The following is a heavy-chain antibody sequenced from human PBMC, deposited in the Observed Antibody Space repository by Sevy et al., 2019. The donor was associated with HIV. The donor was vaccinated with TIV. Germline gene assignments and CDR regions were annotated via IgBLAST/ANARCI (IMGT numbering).Heavy chain of an antibody. CDR1: GFTFSSYS. CDR2: ISSSSSYI. V-gene: IGHV3-21*01. Sequence: GGSLRLSCAASGFTFSSYSMSWVRQAPGKGLEWVSSISSSSSYIYYADSVKGRFTISRDNAKNSLYLQMNSLRAEDTAVYYCARGLDLAGAFDIWGQGTMVTVSS. J-gene: IGHJ3*02. CDR3: ARGLDLAGAFDI.